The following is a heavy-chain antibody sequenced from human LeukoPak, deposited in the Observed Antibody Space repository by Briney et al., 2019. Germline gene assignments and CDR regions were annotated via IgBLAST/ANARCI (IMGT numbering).Heavy chain of an antibody. J-gene: IGHJ4*02. V-gene: IGHV4-4*07. Sequence: PSQTLSLTFTVSGGSIVSHYWNWIRQPAGRGLEWIGRFYASGTTNTSPSLKSRVTMSVDTSKNQFSLKLSSVTAADTAVYYCARVESSSPKGGYYFDYWGQGTLVTVSS. D-gene: IGHD6-6*01. CDR1: GGSIVSHY. CDR2: FYASGTT. CDR3: ARVESSSPKGGYYFDY.